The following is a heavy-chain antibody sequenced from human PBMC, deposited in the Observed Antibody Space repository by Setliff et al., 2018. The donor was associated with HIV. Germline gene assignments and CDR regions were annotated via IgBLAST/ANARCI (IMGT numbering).Heavy chain of an antibody. CDR3: ATHRPYFLDNSAYFVPHFFDI. J-gene: IGHJ3*02. D-gene: IGHD3-22*01. Sequence: SETLSLTCTVSGDSISSYFWSWIRQSPGKGLEWIGFRSTTGSTNYNPSLRSRVTISVDTSKNQFSLRLTSVTAADTAVYYCATHRPYFLDNSAYFVPHFFDIWGQGTVVTVSS. CDR1: GDSISSYF. V-gene: IGHV4-4*09. CDR2: RSTTGST.